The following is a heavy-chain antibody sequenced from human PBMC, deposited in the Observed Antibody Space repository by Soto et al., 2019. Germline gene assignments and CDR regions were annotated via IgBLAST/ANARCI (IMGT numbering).Heavy chain of an antibody. Sequence: ASVKVSCKASGYTFTSYAMHWVRQAPGQRLEWMGWINAGNGNTKYSQKFQGRVTITRDTSASTAYMKLSSLRSEDTAVYYCARESSSSWYGEGAYYYYGMDVWGQGTTVTVSS. D-gene: IGHD6-13*01. CDR3: ARESSSSWYGEGAYYYYGMDV. J-gene: IGHJ6*02. CDR1: GYTFTSYA. CDR2: INAGNGNT. V-gene: IGHV1-3*01.